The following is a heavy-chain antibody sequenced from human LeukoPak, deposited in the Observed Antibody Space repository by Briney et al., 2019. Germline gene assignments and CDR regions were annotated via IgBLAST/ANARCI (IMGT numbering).Heavy chain of an antibody. CDR1: GFTFSTYW. CDR2: IRQDGSEQ. D-gene: IGHD3-10*01. J-gene: IGHJ6*02. V-gene: IGHV3-7*01. Sequence: GGSLRLSCVASGFTFSTYWMSWVRQAPGKGLEWVANIRQDGSEQYYVDSVKGRFTISRDNSKNTLYLQMNSLRAEDTAVYYCAACTYYYGSGSFDYYYGMDVWGQGTTVTVSS. CDR3: AACTYYYGSGSFDYYYGMDV.